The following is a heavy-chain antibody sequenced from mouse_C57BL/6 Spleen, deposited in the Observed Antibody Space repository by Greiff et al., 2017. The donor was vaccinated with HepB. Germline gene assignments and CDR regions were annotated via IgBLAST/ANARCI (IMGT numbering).Heavy chain of an antibody. Sequence: VQLQQSGAELVRPGASVKLSCKASGYTFTDYYINWVKQRPGQGLEWIARIYPGSGNTYYNEKFKGKATLTAEKTSNTAYMQLSSLASADSAVYFCARSGYALDYWGQGTSVTVSS. CDR1: GYTFTDYY. V-gene: IGHV1-76*01. J-gene: IGHJ4*01. CDR2: IYPGSGNT. CDR3: ARSGYALDY.